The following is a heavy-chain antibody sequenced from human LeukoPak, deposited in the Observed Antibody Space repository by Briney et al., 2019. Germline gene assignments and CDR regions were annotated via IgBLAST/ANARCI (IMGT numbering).Heavy chain of an antibody. J-gene: IGHJ4*02. CDR2: IYTSGST. V-gene: IGHV4-4*09. CDR1: GGSISSYY. CDR3: ARSSAVGYCSSTSCSPFDY. D-gene: IGHD2-2*03. Sequence: SGTLSLTCTVSGGSISSYYWSWIRQPPGKGLEWIGYIYTSGSTNYNPSLKSRVTISVDTSKNQFSLKLSSVTAADTAVYYCARSSAVGYCSSTSCSPFDYWGQGTLVTVSS.